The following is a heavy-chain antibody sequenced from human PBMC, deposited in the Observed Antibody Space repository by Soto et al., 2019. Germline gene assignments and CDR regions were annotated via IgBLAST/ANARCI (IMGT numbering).Heavy chain of an antibody. V-gene: IGHV1-46*01. CDR3: ARAQRPPWLVSVDWYFDL. D-gene: IGHD6-19*01. CDR2: INPSGGST. J-gene: IGHJ2*01. Sequence: QVQLVQSGAEVQKPGASVKVSCKASGYNFTSYYMNWVRQAPGQGLEWMGIINPSGGSTSYAQKFQGRVTMTRDTSTSTVYRELSSLRAEDTAVYYCARAQRPPWLVSVDWYFDLWGRGTLVTVSS. CDR1: GYNFTSYY.